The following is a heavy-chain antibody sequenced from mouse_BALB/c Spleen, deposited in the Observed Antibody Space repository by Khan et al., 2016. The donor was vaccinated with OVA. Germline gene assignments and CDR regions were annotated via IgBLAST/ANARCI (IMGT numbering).Heavy chain of an antibody. CDR2: ISYSGTT. CDR3: ARQNYYGYAMDY. J-gene: IGHJ4*01. Sequence: EVQLQESGPGLVKPSQSLSLTCTVTGYSITSDYAWNWIRQFPGNKLEWMGYISYSGTTSYNPSLKSRISITRDTSKNQLFLQLNSVTSEDTATYDCARQNYYGYAMDYWGQGTSVTVSS. D-gene: IGHD1-1*01. V-gene: IGHV3-2*02. CDR1: GYSITSDYA.